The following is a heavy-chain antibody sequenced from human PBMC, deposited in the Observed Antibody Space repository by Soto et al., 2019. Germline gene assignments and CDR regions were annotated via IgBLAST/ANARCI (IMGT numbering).Heavy chain of an antibody. V-gene: IGHV4-59*01. CDR2: ISYSGST. CDR3: ARESSLNLFDY. J-gene: IGHJ4*02. Sequence: QVQLQESGPGLVKPSETLSLNCTVSGGSISGYFWSWTRQTPEKGLEWIGYISYSGSTNYNPSLKSRVTMSVDTSKNQFSLELSSVTAADTAVYYCARESSLNLFDYWGQGTLVTVS. CDR1: GGSISGYF.